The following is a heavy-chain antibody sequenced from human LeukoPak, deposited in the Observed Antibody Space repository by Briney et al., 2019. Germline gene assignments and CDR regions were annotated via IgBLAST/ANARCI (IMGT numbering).Heavy chain of an antibody. CDR1: GFTFSSYA. J-gene: IGHJ4*02. D-gene: IGHD1-14*01. V-gene: IGHV3-64*01. CDR3: ARGRTSFDY. Sequence: GGSPRLSCAASGFTFSSYAMHWVRQAPGKGLEYVSAISSNGGSTYYANSVKGRFTISRDNSKNTLYLQMGSLRAEDMAVYYCARGRTSFDYWGQGTLVTVSS. CDR2: ISSNGGST.